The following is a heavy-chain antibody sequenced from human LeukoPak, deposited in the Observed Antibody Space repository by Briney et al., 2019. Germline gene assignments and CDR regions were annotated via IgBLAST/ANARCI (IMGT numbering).Heavy chain of an antibody. Sequence: SETLSLTCTVSGGSISSYYWSWIRLPPGKGLEWIGYIHYSESTNYNPSLKSRVTISVDTSKNQFSLKLSSVTAADTAVYYCARDSSEGLWFGESRNNWFDPWGQGTLVTVSS. CDR1: GGSISSYY. D-gene: IGHD3-10*01. CDR3: ARDSSEGLWFGESRNNWFDP. J-gene: IGHJ5*02. V-gene: IGHV4-59*01. CDR2: IHYSEST.